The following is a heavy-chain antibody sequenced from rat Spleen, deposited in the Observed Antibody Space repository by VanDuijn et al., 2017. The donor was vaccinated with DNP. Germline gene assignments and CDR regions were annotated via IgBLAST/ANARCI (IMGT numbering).Heavy chain of an antibody. CDR3: SRHILPLRVWDY. CDR1: GFTFSDYY. CDR2: ISYDGRSA. Sequence: EVQLVKSGGGLVQPGRSLKLSCAASGFTFSDYYMAWVRQAPSKGLEWVAYISYDGRSAYNGDSVKGRFTISRDNAKSTLYLQMNSLRSEDMATYYCSRHILPLRVWDYWGQGVTVTVSS. J-gene: IGHJ2*01. V-gene: IGHV5-22*01. D-gene: IGHD1-4*01.